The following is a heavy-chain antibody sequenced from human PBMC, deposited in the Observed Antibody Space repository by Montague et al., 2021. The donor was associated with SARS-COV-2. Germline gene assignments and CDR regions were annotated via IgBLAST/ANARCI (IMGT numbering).Heavy chain of an antibody. CDR2: IRSKAYGGTT. Sequence: SLRLSCAASGFTFGDYAMSWVRQAPGKGLEWVGFIRSKAYGGTTEYAASVKGRFTISRDDSKSIAYLQMNSLKTEDTAVYYCTRKQISPADYWGQGTLVTVSS. CDR1: GFTFGDYA. CDR3: TRKQISPADY. V-gene: IGHV3-49*04. J-gene: IGHJ4*02.